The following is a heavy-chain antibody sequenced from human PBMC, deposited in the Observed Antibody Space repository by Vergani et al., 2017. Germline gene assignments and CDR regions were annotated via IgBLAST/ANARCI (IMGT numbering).Heavy chain of an antibody. Sequence: QVQLVQSGAEVKKPGASVKVSCKASGYTFTSYGISWVRQAPGQGLEWMGWISAYNGNTNYAQKLQGRVTMTTDTSTSTVYMELRSLRSDDTAVYYCARDWLGAAAGTGRWFDPWGQGTLVTVSS. J-gene: IGHJ5*02. CDR2: ISAYNGNT. D-gene: IGHD6-13*01. CDR3: ARDWLGAAAGTGRWFDP. V-gene: IGHV1-18*01. CDR1: GYTFTSYG.